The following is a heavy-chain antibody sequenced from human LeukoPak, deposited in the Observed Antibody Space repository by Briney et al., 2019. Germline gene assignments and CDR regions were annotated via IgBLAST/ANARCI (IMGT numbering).Heavy chain of an antibody. CDR2: IWYDGSNK. V-gene: IGHV3-33*01. CDR3: ARADTFDY. CDR1: GVTFSSYG. Sequence: GGSLRLSCAASGVTFSSYGMHCVRDAPGKGLEWVAGIWYDGSNKYYADSVKGRFTISRDNSKNTRYLQMNIRRAEDTAVYYCARADTFDYWGQGTLVTVSS. J-gene: IGHJ4*02. D-gene: IGHD5-18*01.